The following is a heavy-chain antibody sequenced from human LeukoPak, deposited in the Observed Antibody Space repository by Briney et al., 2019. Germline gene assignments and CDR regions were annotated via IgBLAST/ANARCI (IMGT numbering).Heavy chain of an antibody. Sequence: PSQTLSLTCTVSGAFISSGGYYWSWIRQHPGKGLEWIGYIYYSGSTSYNPSLESGVTISLDTSKNQFSLKLSAVTAADTAVYFCARRRAEGGSNGHYNWFDPWGQGILVTVSS. CDR3: ARRRAEGGSNGHYNWFDP. V-gene: IGHV4-31*03. CDR1: GAFISSGGYY. CDR2: IYYSGST. J-gene: IGHJ5*02. D-gene: IGHD6-13*01.